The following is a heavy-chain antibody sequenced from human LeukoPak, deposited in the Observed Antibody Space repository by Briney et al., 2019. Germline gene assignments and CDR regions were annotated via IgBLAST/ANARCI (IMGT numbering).Heavy chain of an antibody. CDR2: IKQDGSEK. CDR3: ARKVGSFDY. D-gene: IGHD1-26*01. CDR1: GFTFSSYL. V-gene: IGHV3-7*01. J-gene: IGHJ4*02. Sequence: PGGSLRLSCAASGFTFSSYLMSWVRQAPGKGLEWVANIKQDGSEKYYVDSVKGRFTISRDNAKNSLYLQMNSLRAEDTAVYYCARKVGSFDYWGQGTLVTVSS.